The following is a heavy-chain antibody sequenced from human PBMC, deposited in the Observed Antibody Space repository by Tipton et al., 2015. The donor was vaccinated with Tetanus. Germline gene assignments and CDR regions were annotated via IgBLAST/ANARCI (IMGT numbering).Heavy chain of an antibody. CDR2: FYHSGST. V-gene: IGHV4-61*01. D-gene: IGHD5-12*01. CDR1: GGSVSRSSHC. J-gene: IGHJ4*02. CDR3: ARANNDYPKKGPFDY. Sequence: TLSLTCTVSGGSVSRSSHCWTWIRQPPGKELEWVGYFYHSGSTNYHPSLKSRLTISVDTSKNQFSLNLSSVITADTAVYYCARANNDYPKKGPFDYWGQGILVTVSS.